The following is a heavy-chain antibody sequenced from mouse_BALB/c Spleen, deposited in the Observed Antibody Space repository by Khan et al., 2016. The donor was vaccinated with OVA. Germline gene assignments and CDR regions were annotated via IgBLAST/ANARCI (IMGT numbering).Heavy chain of an antibody. CDR1: GYPFTSYW. J-gene: IGHJ3*01. CDR3: TRSFFYGSSTWFAY. V-gene: IGHV1-69*02. Sequence: VQLQQPGAELVKPGTSVKLSCKASGYPFTSYWMHWVKQRPGQGLEWIGEIDPSDTYTNYNQKFKGKATLTVDKSSSTTYMQLSSLTSEDSAVDDCTRSFFYGSSTWFAYWGQGTLVTVST. D-gene: IGHD1-1*01. CDR2: IDPSDTYT.